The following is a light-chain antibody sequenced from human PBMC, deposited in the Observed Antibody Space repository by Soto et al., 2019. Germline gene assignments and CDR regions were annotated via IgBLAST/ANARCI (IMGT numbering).Light chain of an antibody. CDR3: QHYNSFSWT. CDR2: DAS. V-gene: IGKV1-5*01. CDR1: HSITTW. J-gene: IGKJ1*01. Sequence: DIQMTQSPSTLSASIGDRVTITCRASHSITTWLAWYQQKPGRAPKSLIYDASILESGVPSRFSGSGSGTEFTLTISSLQPDDLATYYCQHYNSFSWTFGQGSKVEI.